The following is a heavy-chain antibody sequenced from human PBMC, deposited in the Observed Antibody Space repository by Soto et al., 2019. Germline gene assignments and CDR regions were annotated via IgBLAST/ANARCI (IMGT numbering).Heavy chain of an antibody. Sequence: SETLSLTCTVSGGSISISSYYWGWMRQPPGKGLEWIGSIYYSGSTYYNPSLKSRVTISVDTSKNQFSLKLSSVTAADTAVYYCARQGPSIVVVVAAIGWFDPWGQGTLVTVSS. CDR1: GGSISISSYY. CDR2: IYYSGST. V-gene: IGHV4-39*01. J-gene: IGHJ5*02. D-gene: IGHD2-15*01. CDR3: ARQGPSIVVVVAAIGWFDP.